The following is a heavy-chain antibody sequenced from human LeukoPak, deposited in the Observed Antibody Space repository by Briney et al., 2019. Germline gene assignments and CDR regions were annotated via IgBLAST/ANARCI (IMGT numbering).Heavy chain of an antibody. Sequence: PGGSLRLSCAASGFTVSSNYMSWVRQAPGKGLEWVSVIYSGGSTYYADSVKGRFTISRDNSKNTLYLQMNSLRAEDTAVYYCARDHKALTIFGVAYLGSFDYWGQGTLVTVSS. D-gene: IGHD3-3*01. CDR2: IYSGGST. CDR1: GFTVSSNY. CDR3: ARDHKALTIFGVAYLGSFDY. J-gene: IGHJ4*02. V-gene: IGHV3-66*02.